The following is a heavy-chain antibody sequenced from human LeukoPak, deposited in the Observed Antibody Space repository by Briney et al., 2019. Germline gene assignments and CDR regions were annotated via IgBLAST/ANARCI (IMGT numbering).Heavy chain of an antibody. CDR1: GYSFTSYC. D-gene: IGHD3-3*01. V-gene: IGHV5-51*01. J-gene: IGHJ4*02. CDR3: ASPRGDFWSGYSYDY. Sequence: GESLKISCKVSGYSFTSYCIGWVRQMPGKGLEWMGIIYPGDSDTRYSPSFQGQVTISADKSISTAYLQWSSLKASDTAMYYCASPRGDFWSGYSYDYWGQGTLVTVSS. CDR2: IYPGDSDT.